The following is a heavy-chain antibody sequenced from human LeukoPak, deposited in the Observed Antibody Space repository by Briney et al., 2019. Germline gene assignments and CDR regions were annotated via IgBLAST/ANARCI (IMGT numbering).Heavy chain of an antibody. CDR3: ARLTYYYGMDV. Sequence: PSETLSLTCAVYGGSISSYYWSWIRQPPGEGLEWIGYIYYSGSTNYNPSLKSRVTISVDTSKNQFSLKLSSVTAADTAVYYCARLTYYYGMDVWGQGTTVTVSS. V-gene: IGHV4-59*08. CDR1: GGSISSYY. J-gene: IGHJ6*02. CDR2: IYYSGST.